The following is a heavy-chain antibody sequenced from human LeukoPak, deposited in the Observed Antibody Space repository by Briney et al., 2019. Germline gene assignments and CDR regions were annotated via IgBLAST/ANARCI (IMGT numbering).Heavy chain of an antibody. CDR3: ARPAHPRAFDI. V-gene: IGHV4-34*01. CDR1: GGSFSGYY. CDR2: INHSGST. Sequence: PSETLSLTCAVYGGSFSGYYWSWLRQPPGKGLEWIGEINHSGSTNYNPSLKSRVTISVDTSKNQFSLKLSSVTAADTAVYYCARPAHPRAFDIWGQGTVVTVSS. J-gene: IGHJ3*02.